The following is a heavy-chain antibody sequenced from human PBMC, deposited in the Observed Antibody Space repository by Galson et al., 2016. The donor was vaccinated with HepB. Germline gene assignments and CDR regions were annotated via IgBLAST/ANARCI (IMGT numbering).Heavy chain of an antibody. V-gene: IGHV3-11*06. CDR1: GFNFSDYY. CDR2: ITSSSSYT. CDR3: ARGKVLGESNTWRLHPFDH. Sequence: SLRLSCAASGFNFSDYYMSWIRQAPGKVLEWVSFITSSSSYTNYADSVQGRFTISRDNAKNSLYLQMDSLRAEDTAVYYFARGKVLGESNTWRLHPFDHWGQGTLVTVSS. D-gene: IGHD3-16*01. J-gene: IGHJ4*02.